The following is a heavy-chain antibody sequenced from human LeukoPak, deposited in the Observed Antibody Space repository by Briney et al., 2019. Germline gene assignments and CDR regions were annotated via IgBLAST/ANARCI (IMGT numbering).Heavy chain of an antibody. CDR1: GYTFTSYG. J-gene: IGHJ4*02. D-gene: IGHD6-19*01. CDR2: ISAYNGNT. V-gene: IGHV1-18*01. CDR3: ATSLHSGWYLVNFGY. Sequence: ASVKVSCKASGYTFTSYGISWVRQAPGQGLEWMGWISAYNGNTNYAQKLQGRVTMTTDTSTSTAYMELRSLRSDDTAVYYCATSLHSGWYLVNFGYWGQGTLVTVSS.